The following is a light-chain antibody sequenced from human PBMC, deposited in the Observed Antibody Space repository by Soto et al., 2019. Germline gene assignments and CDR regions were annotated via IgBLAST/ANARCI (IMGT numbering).Light chain of an antibody. Sequence: QSALTQSPSASGSPGQSVTISCTGTSSDVGGYNFVSWYQQHPGKAPKLMIYEVTKRLSGVPDRFSGSKSGNTASLTVSGLPVEDEADYYCSSYAGSNHLLFGGGTKLTVL. CDR2: EVT. CDR3: SSYAGSNHLL. CDR1: SSDVGGYNF. V-gene: IGLV2-8*01. J-gene: IGLJ2*01.